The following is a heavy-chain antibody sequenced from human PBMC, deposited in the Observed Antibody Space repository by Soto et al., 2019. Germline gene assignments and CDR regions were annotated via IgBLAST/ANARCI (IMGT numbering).Heavy chain of an antibody. CDR1: GGSISSGGYY. D-gene: IGHD3-10*01. V-gene: IGHV4-31*02. CDR2: VYYSGST. Sequence: PSETLSLTCTVSGGSISSGGYYWSWIRQHPGKGLEWIGYVYYSGSTYYNPSLKSRVTISVDTSKNQFSLKLSSVTAADTAVYYCARNPHYGSGSRYNWFDPWGQGTLVTVSS. CDR3: ARNPHYGSGSRYNWFDP. J-gene: IGHJ5*02.